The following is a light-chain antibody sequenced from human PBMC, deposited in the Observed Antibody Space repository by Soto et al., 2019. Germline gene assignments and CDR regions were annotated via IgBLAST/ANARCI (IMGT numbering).Light chain of an antibody. V-gene: IGLV2-8*01. CDR1: SRDIGGYDV. J-gene: IGLJ2*01. CDR3: SASVGSNNLL. Sequence: QSALTQPPSASGSPGQSVTISCTGTSRDIGGYDVVSWYQQHPGKAPKLLIYDVINRPSGVPDRFSGSKSGNTASLTVSGLQTDGEADYYCSASVGSNNLLFGGGTKLTVL. CDR2: DVI.